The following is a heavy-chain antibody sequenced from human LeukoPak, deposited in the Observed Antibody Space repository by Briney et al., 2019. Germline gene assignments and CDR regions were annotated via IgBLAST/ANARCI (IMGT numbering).Heavy chain of an antibody. CDR1: GFTFSEAW. CDR3: STVKRWESPAMRWFDH. CDR2: IRSKVDGGTT. J-gene: IGHJ5*02. V-gene: IGHV3-15*01. Sequence: GGSLRLPCAVSGFTFSEAWMSWVRHAPGKGLEWIGLIRSKVDGGTTDYAAAEKGRVTISRNDATTTRYLQMHSMRTEDTAVYACSTVKRWESPAMRWFDHWGQGSLVTVSS. D-gene: IGHD1-26*01.